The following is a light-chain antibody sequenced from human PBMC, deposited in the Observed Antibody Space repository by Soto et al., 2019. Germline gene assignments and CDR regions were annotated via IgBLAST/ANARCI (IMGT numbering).Light chain of an antibody. CDR3: QQYDSYPIT. CDR1: QGVTNS. J-gene: IGKJ5*01. V-gene: IGKV1-16*02. CDR2: TAS. Sequence: DIQMTQSPSSLSLSVGDRVTITCRASQGVTNSLAWFQQKPGKAPKSLLYTASSWQSGVPTKFSSSRSGTDFTLTISSLQHQDFATYYCQQYDSYPITFGQGTRLEIK.